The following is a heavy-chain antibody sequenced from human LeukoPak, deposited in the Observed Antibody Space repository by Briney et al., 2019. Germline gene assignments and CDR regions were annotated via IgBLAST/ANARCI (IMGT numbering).Heavy chain of an antibody. CDR2: ISTYNGNT. J-gene: IGHJ4*02. Sequence: ASVKVSCKASGYTFTKYGITWVRQAPGQGLEWMGWISTYNGNTNYAQKLQGRVTMTRDTSISTAYMELSRLRSDDTAVYYCASFTVADYWGQGTLVTVSS. V-gene: IGHV1-18*01. D-gene: IGHD4-23*01. CDR1: GYTFTKYG. CDR3: ASFTVADY.